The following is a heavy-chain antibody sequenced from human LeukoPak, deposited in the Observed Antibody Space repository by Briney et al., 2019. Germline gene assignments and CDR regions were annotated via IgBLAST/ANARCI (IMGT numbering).Heavy chain of an antibody. D-gene: IGHD5-24*01. V-gene: IGHV4-39*07. J-gene: IGHJ3*02. CDR2: INHSGST. CDR3: ARERWLQIFRVEYDAFDI. CDR1: GGSISSSSYY. Sequence: SETLSLTCTVSGGSISSSSYYWGWIRQPPGKGLEWIGEINHSGSTNYNPSLKSRVTISVDTSKNQFSLKLSSVTAADTAVYYCARERWLQIFRVEYDAFDIWGQGTMVTVSS.